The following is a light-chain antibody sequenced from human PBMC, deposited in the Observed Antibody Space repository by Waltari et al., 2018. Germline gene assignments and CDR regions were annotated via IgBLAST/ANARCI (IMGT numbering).Light chain of an antibody. Sequence: QLVLTQSPSASASLGASVKPTCTLSSGHSTNVIAWLPKRPEEGPRYLMKVNSDGSHTKGDEIPDRFSGSSSGAERYLTISSLQSEDEADYYCQTGGHGTWVFGGGTKLTVL. CDR2: VNSDGSH. V-gene: IGLV4-69*01. CDR1: SGHSTNV. CDR3: QTGGHGTWV. J-gene: IGLJ3*02.